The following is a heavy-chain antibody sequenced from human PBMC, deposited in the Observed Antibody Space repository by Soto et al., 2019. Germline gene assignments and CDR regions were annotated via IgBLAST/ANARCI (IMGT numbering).Heavy chain of an antibody. Sequence: EVQLVESGGGLVQPGGSLRLSCAASGFTFSNYWMHWVRQAPGKGLVWVSRINSHGSRTNYADSVKGRFTISRDNAKNTLHLQMNSLRAEDTAMYFCASGMTTLPYWGSGNLVTVSS. CDR3: ASGMTTLPY. CDR1: GFTFSNYW. D-gene: IGHD1-1*01. J-gene: IGHJ4*02. V-gene: IGHV3-74*01. CDR2: INSHGSRT.